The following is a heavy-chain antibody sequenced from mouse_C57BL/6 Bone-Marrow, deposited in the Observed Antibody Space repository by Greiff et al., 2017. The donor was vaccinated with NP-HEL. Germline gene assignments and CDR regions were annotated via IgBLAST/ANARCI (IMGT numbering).Heavy chain of an antibody. Sequence: EVQLVESGGDLVKPGGSLKLSCAASGFTFSSYGMSWVRQTPDKRLEWVATISSGGSYTYYPDSVKGRFTISRDNVKNTLYLQMSSLKSEDTAMYYCARHTGTKFAYWGQGTLVTVSA. J-gene: IGHJ3*01. V-gene: IGHV5-6*01. D-gene: IGHD4-1*01. CDR2: ISSGGSYT. CDR1: GFTFSSYG. CDR3: ARHTGTKFAY.